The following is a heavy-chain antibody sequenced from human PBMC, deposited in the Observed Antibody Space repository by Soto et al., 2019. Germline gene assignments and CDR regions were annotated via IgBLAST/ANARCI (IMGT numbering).Heavy chain of an antibody. D-gene: IGHD6-13*01. V-gene: IGHV1-2*02. Sequence: QVQLVQSGAEVKKPGASVKVSCKASGYTFTGYYMPWVRQAPGQGLERMGWINPNSRGTNYAQKFQGRVTMTRDTCVTTAYMELSRRTSVDTAVYYWATGRIAAAGMRVGDAFDIWGQGTMVTVSS. CDR1: GYTFTGYY. J-gene: IGHJ3*02. CDR2: INPNSRGT. CDR3: ATGRIAAAGMRVGDAFDI.